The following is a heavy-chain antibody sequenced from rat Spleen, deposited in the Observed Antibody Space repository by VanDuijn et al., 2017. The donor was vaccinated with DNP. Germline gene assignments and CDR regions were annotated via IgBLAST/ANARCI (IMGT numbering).Heavy chain of an antibody. CDR3: ARFDNYYYDGYYDY. V-gene: IGHV5-31*01. J-gene: IGHJ2*01. Sequence: EVRLVESGGDLVQPGRSLKLSCVASRFTFNNYWMTWFRQIPGTGLEWVASITSRGDSTFYPDSVKGRFTISRDHAKNTLYLQMSNLRSEDTATYYCARFDNYYYDGYYDYWGQGVMVTVSS. D-gene: IGHD1-12*03. CDR2: ITSRGDST. CDR1: RFTFNNYW.